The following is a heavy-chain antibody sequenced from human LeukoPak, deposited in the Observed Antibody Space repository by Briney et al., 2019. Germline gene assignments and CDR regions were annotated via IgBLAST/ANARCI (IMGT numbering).Heavy chain of an antibody. V-gene: IGHV1-24*01. CDR1: GYTLTELS. CDR2: FDPEDGET. D-gene: IGHD3-10*01. Sequence: GASVKVSCKVSGYTLTELSMHWVRQAPGKGLEWMGGFDPEDGETIYAQKFQGRVTMTEDTSTDTAYMELSSLRSEDTAVYYCATELWFGELSNWSDPWGQGTLVTVSS. J-gene: IGHJ5*02. CDR3: ATELWFGELSNWSDP.